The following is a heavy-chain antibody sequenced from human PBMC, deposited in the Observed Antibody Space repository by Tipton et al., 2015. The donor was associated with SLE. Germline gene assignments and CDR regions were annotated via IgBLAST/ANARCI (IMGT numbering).Heavy chain of an antibody. D-gene: IGHD3-10*01. Sequence: VQLVQSGAEVKKPGESRKISCEGSGHIFTTYWIGWVRQMPGKGLEWMGVVFPFDSDTRYSPSFQGQVTISAHKSMSIVYLQWNSLKASDTAIYYCARLGYYASGTLYDGGYFDLWGQGTLVTVSS. CDR1: GHIFTTYW. CDR2: VFPFDSDT. CDR3: ARLGYYASGTLYDGGYFDL. V-gene: IGHV5-51*03. J-gene: IGHJ4*02.